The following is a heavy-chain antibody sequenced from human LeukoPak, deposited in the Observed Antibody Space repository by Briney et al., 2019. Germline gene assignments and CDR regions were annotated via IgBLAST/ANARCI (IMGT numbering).Heavy chain of an antibody. J-gene: IGHJ4*02. Sequence: GGSLRLSCAASGFPFSSYGVSWVRQAPGKGLEWVSAITGSSRSTSYADSVKGRFTISRDNSKNTLYLQLNSLRAEDTAVYYCAKDYYGSGSSKNFDYWGQGTLVTVSS. D-gene: IGHD3-10*01. CDR2: ITGSSRST. CDR3: AKDYYGSGSSKNFDY. V-gene: IGHV3-23*01. CDR1: GFPFSSYG.